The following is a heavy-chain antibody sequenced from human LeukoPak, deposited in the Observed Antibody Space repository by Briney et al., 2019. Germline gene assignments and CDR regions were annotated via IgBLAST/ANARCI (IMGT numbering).Heavy chain of an antibody. CDR2: ISAYNGNT. J-gene: IGHJ3*02. D-gene: IGHD5-24*01. CDR1: GYTFTSYG. CDR3: ASRVRYGYNPNDAFDI. V-gene: IGHV1-18*01. Sequence: ASVKVSCKASGYTFTSYGISWVRQAPGQGLEWMGWISAYNGNTNYAQKLQGRVTMTTDTSTSTAYMELRSLRSDDTAVYYCASRVRYGYNPNDAFDIWGXXKMXTVSS.